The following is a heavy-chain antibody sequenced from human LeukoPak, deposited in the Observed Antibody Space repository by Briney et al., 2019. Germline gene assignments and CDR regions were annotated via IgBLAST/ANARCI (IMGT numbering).Heavy chain of an antibody. CDR3: ARGGSGYDSFYYYGMDV. V-gene: IGHV4-59*01. J-gene: IGHJ6*02. CDR1: GGSISSYY. CDR2: IYYSGST. D-gene: IGHD5-12*01. Sequence: SETLSLTCTVSGGSISSYYWSWIRQPPGKGLEWIGYIYYSGSTNYNPSLKSRVTISVDTSKNQFSLKLSSVTAADTAVYYCARGGSGYDSFYYYGMDVWGQETTVTVSS.